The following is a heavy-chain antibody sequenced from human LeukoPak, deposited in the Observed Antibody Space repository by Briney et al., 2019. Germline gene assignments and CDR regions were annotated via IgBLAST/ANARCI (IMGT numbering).Heavy chain of an antibody. V-gene: IGHV3-23*01. D-gene: IGHD6-6*01. CDR1: GFTFNKYA. CDR3: AKEDSSSSRYYFEY. CDR2: ISGSGGGT. J-gene: IGHJ4*02. Sequence: PGGSLRLSCAASGFTFNKYAMSWVRQAPGMGLEWLSAISGSGGGTYYADSVQGRFTISRDNAKNTLYLLMNNLRAEDTAVYYCAKEDSSSSRYYFEYWGQGTLVTVSS.